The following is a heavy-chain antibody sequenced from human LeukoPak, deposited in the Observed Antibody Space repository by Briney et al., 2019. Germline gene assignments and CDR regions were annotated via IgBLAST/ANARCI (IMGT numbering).Heavy chain of an antibody. J-gene: IGHJ4*02. Sequence: GGSLRLSCAASGLTISDSWIHWVRQAPGKGLEWVANMKEDGSQETYVDSVKGRFTISRDNAKNSLYLQMNNVRAEDTAVYYCARYSYKHDCWGQGTLVTVSS. CDR3: ARYSYKHDC. CDR2: MKEDGSQE. CDR1: GLTISDSW. V-gene: IGHV3-7*01. D-gene: IGHD2-15*01.